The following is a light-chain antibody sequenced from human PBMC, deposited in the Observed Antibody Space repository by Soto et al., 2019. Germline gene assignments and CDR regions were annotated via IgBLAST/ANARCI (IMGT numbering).Light chain of an antibody. CDR2: EVS. CDR3: SSYAGSNNLGV. Sequence: QSALTQPPSASGSRGQSVTISCTGTSSDVGGYNYVSWYQQHPGKAPKRMIYEVSKRPSGVPDRFSGSKSGNTASLTVSGLQPEDEADYYCSSYAGSNNLGVFGGGTKVTVL. V-gene: IGLV2-8*01. CDR1: SSDVGGYNY. J-gene: IGLJ3*02.